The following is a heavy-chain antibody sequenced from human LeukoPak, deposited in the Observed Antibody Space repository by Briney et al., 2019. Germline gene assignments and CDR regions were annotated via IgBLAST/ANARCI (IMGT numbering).Heavy chain of an antibody. V-gene: IGHV1-69*05. Sequence: SVKVSCKASGGTFSRYAISWVQQAPGQGREWMGRIIPIFGTANYAQKFQGRVTITTDESTSTAYMELSSLRSEDTAVYYCARDGFGDSSGYYSYYFDYWGQGTLVTVSS. J-gene: IGHJ4*02. CDR3: ARDGFGDSSGYYSYYFDY. CDR2: IIPIFGTA. D-gene: IGHD3-22*01. CDR1: GGTFSRYA.